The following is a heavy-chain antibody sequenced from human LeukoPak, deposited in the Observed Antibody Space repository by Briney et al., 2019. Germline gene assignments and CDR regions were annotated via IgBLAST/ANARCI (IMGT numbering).Heavy chain of an antibody. CDR1: GFTFSSYW. V-gene: IGHV3-74*01. CDR3: ARDREVAYYDFWSGYYPLYYYYGMDV. J-gene: IGHJ6*02. Sequence: GGSLRLSCAASGFTFSSYWMHWVRQAPGKGLVGVSRINSDGSSTSYADSVKGRFTISRDNAKNTLYLQMNSLRAEDTAVYYCARDREVAYYDFWSGYYPLYYYYGMDVWGQGTTVTVSS. CDR2: INSDGSST. D-gene: IGHD3-3*01.